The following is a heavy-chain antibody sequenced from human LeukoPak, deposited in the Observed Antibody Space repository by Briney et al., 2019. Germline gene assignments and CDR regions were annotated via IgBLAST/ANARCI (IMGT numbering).Heavy chain of an antibody. J-gene: IGHJ4*02. Sequence: GGSLRLSCAVSGFTFSICAMTWVRQAPGKGLEWVSVISGSGDTAYYADSVKGRFTISRDNSKNTLYLQMNSLRAEDAALYFCAKGGVASTPQPNYFDYWGQGTLVAVSS. CDR3: AKGGVASTPQPNYFDY. V-gene: IGHV3-23*01. CDR1: GFTFSICA. CDR2: ISGSGDTA. D-gene: IGHD2-15*01.